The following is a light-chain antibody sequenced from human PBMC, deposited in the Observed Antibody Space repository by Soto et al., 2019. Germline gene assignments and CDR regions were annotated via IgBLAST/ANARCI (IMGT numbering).Light chain of an antibody. CDR1: QSVSSATY. Sequence: EIVLTQSPGTLSLSPGERATLSCRASQSVSSATYLAWYQQKPGQAPRLLIYGASSRAAGIPDRFSGSGSGTDFTLTISRLEPEDFAVYYCQQYGDSPLTFGGGTKME. CDR2: GAS. J-gene: IGKJ4*01. V-gene: IGKV3-20*01. CDR3: QQYGDSPLT.